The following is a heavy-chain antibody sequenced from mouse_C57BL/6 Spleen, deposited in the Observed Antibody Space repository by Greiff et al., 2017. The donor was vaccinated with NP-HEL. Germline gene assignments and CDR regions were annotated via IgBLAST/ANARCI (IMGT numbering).Heavy chain of an antibody. D-gene: IGHD1-1*01. CDR3: ARGAYYYGSSYWYFDV. Sequence: VQLQQSGPELVKPGASVKISCKASGYSFTSYYIHWVKQRPGQGLEWIGWIYPGSGNTKYNEKFKGKATLTADTSSSTAYMQLSSLTSEDSAVYYCARGAYYYGSSYWYFDVWGTGTTVTVSS. CDR2: IYPGSGNT. V-gene: IGHV1-66*01. CDR1: GYSFTSYY. J-gene: IGHJ1*03.